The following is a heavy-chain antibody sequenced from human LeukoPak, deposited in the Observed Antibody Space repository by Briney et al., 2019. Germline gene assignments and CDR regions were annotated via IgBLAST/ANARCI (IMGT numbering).Heavy chain of an antibody. D-gene: IGHD2/OR15-2a*01. CDR2: ITGGGGST. V-gene: IGHV3-23*01. Sequence: QPGGSLRLSCVASGFSFSAYAMSWVRQAPGKGVEWVSGITGGGGSTYFADSVKGRFSISRDNAKKTLYLQINSLRAEDTAMYYCAKVRVDNLSIGLFDIWGQGTMVTVSS. CDR3: AKVRVDNLSIGLFDI. CDR1: GFSFSAYA. J-gene: IGHJ3*02.